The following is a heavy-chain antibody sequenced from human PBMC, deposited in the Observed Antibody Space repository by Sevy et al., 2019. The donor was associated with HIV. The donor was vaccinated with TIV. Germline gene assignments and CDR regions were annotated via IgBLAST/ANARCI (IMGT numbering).Heavy chain of an antibody. J-gene: IGHJ6*03. Sequence: SETLSLTCAVYGGSFSGYYWSWIRQPPGKGLEWIGEINHSGSTNYNPSLKSRVTISVDTSKNQFSLKLSSVTAADTAVYYCARGRSIAARRLTFYYYYMDVWGKRTTVTVSS. CDR2: INHSGST. CDR3: ARGRSIAARRLTFYYYYMDV. D-gene: IGHD6-6*01. V-gene: IGHV4-34*01. CDR1: GGSFSGYY.